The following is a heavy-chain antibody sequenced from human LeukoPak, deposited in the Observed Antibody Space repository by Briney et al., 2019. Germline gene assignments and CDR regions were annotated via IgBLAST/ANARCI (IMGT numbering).Heavy chain of an antibody. CDR1: VDTFSIYY. D-gene: IGHD3-10*01. CDR2: MNPSGGSI. V-gene: IGHV1-46*01. Sequence: ASVKVSSKASVDTFSIYYVHWVRQAPGQGLEWMGLMNPSGGSIRYAQKFQGRVTMTRDMSTSTVYMELSSLRSEDTAVYYCARGPSITMVRGGQWYYYMDVWGKGTTVTISS. CDR3: ARGPSITMVRGGQWYYYMDV. J-gene: IGHJ6*03.